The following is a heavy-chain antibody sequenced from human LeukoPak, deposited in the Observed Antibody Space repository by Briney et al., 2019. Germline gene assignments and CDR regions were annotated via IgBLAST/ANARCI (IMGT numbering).Heavy chain of an antibody. J-gene: IGHJ5*02. CDR3: ARDGRPIVVPAAIVAGMHWFDP. CDR1: GGTFSSYA. Sequence: ASVKVSCKASGGTFSSYAISWVRQAPGQGLEWMGGIIPIFGTANYAQKFQGRVTITADESTSTAYMELSSLRSEDTAVYYSARDGRPIVVPAAIVAGMHWFDPWGQGTLVTVSS. CDR2: IIPIFGTA. V-gene: IGHV1-69*13. D-gene: IGHD2-2*01.